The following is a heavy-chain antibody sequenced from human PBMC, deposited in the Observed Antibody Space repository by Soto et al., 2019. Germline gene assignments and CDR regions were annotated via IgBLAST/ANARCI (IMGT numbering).Heavy chain of an antibody. D-gene: IGHD1-20*01. V-gene: IGHV2-5*02. CDR1: GFSISTGGVG. Sequence: QITLKESGPTLVEPTQTLTLTCALSGFSISTGGVGVGWFRQAPGKALECLALIYRDDDKRYSSSLRRRLTITKDTSRNEVVLTVTDMDPVDTATYYCARRREYNLAWESGYFDYWGQGLLVTVSS. J-gene: IGHJ4*02. CDR2: IYRDDDK. CDR3: ARRREYNLAWESGYFDY.